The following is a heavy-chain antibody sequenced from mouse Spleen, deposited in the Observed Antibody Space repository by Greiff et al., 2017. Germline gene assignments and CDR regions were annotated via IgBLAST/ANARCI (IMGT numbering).Heavy chain of an antibody. CDR3: ARSTVVVTRDFDY. V-gene: IGHV1-54*03. J-gene: IGHJ2*01. D-gene: IGHD1-1*01. CDR1: GYAFTNYL. CDR2: INPGSGGT. Sequence: QVQLQQSGAELVRPGTSVKVSCKASGYAFTNYLIEWVKQRPGQGLEWIGVINPGSGGTNYNEKFKGKATLTADKSSSTAYMQLSSLTSDDSAVYFCARSTVVVTRDFDYWGQGTTLTVSS.